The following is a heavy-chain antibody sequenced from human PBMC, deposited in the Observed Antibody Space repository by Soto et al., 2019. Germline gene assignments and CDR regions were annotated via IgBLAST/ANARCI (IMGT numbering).Heavy chain of an antibody. CDR3: ARGLRIPY. J-gene: IGHJ4*02. V-gene: IGHV3-48*01. CDR2: ISSSSITI. Sequence: LRLSCAASGFTFSSYSMNWVRQAPGQGLEWVSYISSSSITIYYADSVKGRFTISRDNAKNSLYLQMNSLRAEDTVVYYCARGLRIPYWRQGTLVTVSS. CDR1: GFTFSSYS. D-gene: IGHD2-15*01.